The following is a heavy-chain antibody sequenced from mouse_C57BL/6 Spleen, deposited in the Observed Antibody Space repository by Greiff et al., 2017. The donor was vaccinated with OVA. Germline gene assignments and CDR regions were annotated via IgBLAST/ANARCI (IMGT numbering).Heavy chain of an antibody. CDR3: ARHTMRNYDPIDY. Sequence: EVQVVESGGGLVKPGGSLKLSCAASGFTFSSYAMSWVRQTPEKRLEWVATISDGGSYTYYPDNVKGRFTISRDNAKNNLYLQMSHLKSEDTAMYYCARHTMRNYDPIDYWGQGTSVTVSS. CDR1: GFTFSSYA. J-gene: IGHJ4*01. CDR2: ISDGGSYT. D-gene: IGHD2-4*01. V-gene: IGHV5-4*01.